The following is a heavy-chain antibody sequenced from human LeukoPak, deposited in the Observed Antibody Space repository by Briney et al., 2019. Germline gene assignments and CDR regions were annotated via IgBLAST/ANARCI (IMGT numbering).Heavy chain of an antibody. CDR3: AREGGDYYDSSGPFDY. D-gene: IGHD3-22*01. Sequence: SVKVSCKASGGTFSSYAISWVRQAPGQGLEWMGGIIPIFGTANYAQKFQGRVTITADESTSTAYMELSSLRSEDTAVYYCAREGGDYYDSSGPFDYWGQGTLVAVSS. CDR1: GGTFSSYA. J-gene: IGHJ4*02. CDR2: IIPIFGTA. V-gene: IGHV1-69*13.